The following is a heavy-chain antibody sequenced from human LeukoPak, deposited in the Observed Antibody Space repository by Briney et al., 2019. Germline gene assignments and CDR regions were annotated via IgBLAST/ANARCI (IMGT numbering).Heavy chain of an antibody. CDR2: ISTSGDRT. D-gene: IGHD1-26*01. CDR1: GFTFSTYA. J-gene: IGHJ4*02. CDR3: ARSAVGTSCCTAVDY. V-gene: IGHV3-23*01. Sequence: QPGGSLRLSRAASGFTFSTYAMTWVRQAPGKGLEWVSGISTSGDRTYYADSVKGRFTISRDNSKNTLYLQMNSLRAEDTAEYYCARSAVGTSCCTAVDYWGQGTLVTVSS.